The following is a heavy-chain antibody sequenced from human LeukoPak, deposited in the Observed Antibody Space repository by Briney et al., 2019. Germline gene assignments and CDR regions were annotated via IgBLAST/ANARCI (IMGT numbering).Heavy chain of an antibody. CDR1: GGTFSSYG. V-gene: IGHV1-18*01. Sequence: ASVKVSCKASGGTFSSYGISWVRQAPGQGLEWMGWISAYNGNTNYAQKLQGRVTMTTDTSTSTAYMELRSLRSDDTAVYYCARTWTWYQLPSFDYWGQGTLVTVSS. J-gene: IGHJ4*02. CDR3: ARTWTWYQLPSFDY. D-gene: IGHD2-2*01. CDR2: ISAYNGNT.